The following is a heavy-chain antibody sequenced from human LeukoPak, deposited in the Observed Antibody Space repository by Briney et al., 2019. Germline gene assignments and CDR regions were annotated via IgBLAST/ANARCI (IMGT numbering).Heavy chain of an antibody. J-gene: IGHJ4*02. CDR3: ARYCSSTSCHGYYFDY. CDR1: GGSFSGYY. V-gene: IGHV4-34*01. D-gene: IGHD2-2*01. Sequence: PSETLSLTCAVYGGSFSGYYWSWIRQPPGKGLEWIGEINRSGSTNYNPSLKSRVTISVDTSKNQFSLKLSSVTAADTAVYYCARYCSSTSCHGYYFDYWGQGTLVTVSS. CDR2: INRSGST.